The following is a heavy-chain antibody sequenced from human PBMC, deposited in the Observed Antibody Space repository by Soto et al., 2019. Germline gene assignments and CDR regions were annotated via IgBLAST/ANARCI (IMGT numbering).Heavy chain of an antibody. CDR1: GRSFSGYY. D-gene: IGHD2-15*01. Sequence: PSETLSLTGAVYGRSFSGYYWSWIRQPPGKGLEWIGEINHSGSTNYNPSLKSRVTISVDTSKNQFSLKLSSVTAADTAVYYCARDKIVVVVAATAPRGQYYYYGMDVWGQGTTVTVSS. CDR2: INHSGST. V-gene: IGHV4-34*01. CDR3: ARDKIVVVVAATAPRGQYYYYGMDV. J-gene: IGHJ6*02.